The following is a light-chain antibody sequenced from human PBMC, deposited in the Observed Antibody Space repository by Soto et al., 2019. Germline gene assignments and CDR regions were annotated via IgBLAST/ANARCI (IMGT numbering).Light chain of an antibody. CDR1: EIVSGSY. V-gene: IGKV3-20*01. J-gene: IGKJ4*01. Sequence: EIVLMQSPGTLSLSPGERATLSCRASEIVSGSYLTWYQQKPDQAPSLLIYGASSRATGIPDRFSGSGSGTDFTLTISRLEPEDSAVYYCQQYDSSVLTFGGGTKMEIK. CDR2: GAS. CDR3: QQYDSSVLT.